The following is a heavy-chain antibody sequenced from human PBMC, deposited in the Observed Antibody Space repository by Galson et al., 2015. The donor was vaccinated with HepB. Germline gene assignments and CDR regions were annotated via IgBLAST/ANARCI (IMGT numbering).Heavy chain of an antibody. CDR1: GFTFSSYW. D-gene: IGHD3-22*01. CDR3: ARGDYYDSSGYYSAFDI. V-gene: IGHV3-74*01. Sequence: SLRLSCAASGFTFSSYWMHWVRQAPGKGLVWVSRINSDGSSTSYADSVKGRFTISRDNAKNTLYLQMNSLRAEDTAVCYCARGDYYDSSGYYSAFDIWGQGTMVTVSS. CDR2: INSDGSST. J-gene: IGHJ3*02.